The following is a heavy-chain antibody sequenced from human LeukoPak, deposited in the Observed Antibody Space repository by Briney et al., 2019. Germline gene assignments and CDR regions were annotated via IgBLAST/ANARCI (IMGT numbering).Heavy chain of an antibody. D-gene: IGHD3-3*01. CDR1: GFTFSSYA. CDR2: ISGSGGST. J-gene: IGHJ6*02. V-gene: IGHV3-23*01. Sequence: GGSLRLSCAASGFTFSSYAMSWVRQAPGKGLEWVSAISGSGGSTYYADSVKGRFTISRDNSKNTLYLQMNSLRAEDTAVYYCARSPRLYDFWSSGNRDYYYYGMDVWGQGTTVTVSS. CDR3: ARSPRLYDFWSSGNRDYYYYGMDV.